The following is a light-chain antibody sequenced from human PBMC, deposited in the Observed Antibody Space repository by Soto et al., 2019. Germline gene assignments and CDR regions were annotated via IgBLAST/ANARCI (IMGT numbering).Light chain of an antibody. CDR1: QSISYF. J-gene: IGKJ3*01. V-gene: IGKV1-39*01. Sequence: EIPMTQSPSSLSASVGDRITITCRASQSISYFLNWYQQKPGKAPKLLIYAASSLQSGVPSRFSGSGSGTDFTLTISSLQPEDFATYYCQQSYSTPLFTFGPGTKVEIK. CDR2: AAS. CDR3: QQSYSTPLFT.